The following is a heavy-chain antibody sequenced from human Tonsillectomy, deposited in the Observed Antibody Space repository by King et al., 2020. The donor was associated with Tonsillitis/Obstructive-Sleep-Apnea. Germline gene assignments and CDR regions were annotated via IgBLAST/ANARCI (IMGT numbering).Heavy chain of an antibody. D-gene: IGHD2/OR15-2a*01. V-gene: IGHV4-34*01. CDR3: ARENIVTEPGVMGGGFDS. CDR1: GGSFSGYY. Sequence: VQLQQWGAGLLRPSETLSLTCAVYGGSFSGYYWSWIRQPPGKGLEWIGEINHSGSTNYNPSLTSRVTISVDTSKNQFSLKLTSVTAADTAVYYCARENIVTEPGVMGGGFDSWGQGTLVTVSS. CDR2: INHSGST. J-gene: IGHJ4*02.